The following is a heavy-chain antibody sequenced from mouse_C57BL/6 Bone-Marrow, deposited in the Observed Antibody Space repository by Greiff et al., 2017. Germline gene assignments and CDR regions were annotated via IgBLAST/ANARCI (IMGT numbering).Heavy chain of an antibody. CDR2: ISSGGSYT. V-gene: IGHV5-6*01. CDR1: GFTFSSYG. D-gene: IGHD1-1*01. CDR3: ASPYYYGSSYYAMDY. J-gene: IGHJ4*01. Sequence: EVQLVESGGDLVKPGGSLKLSCAASGFTFSSYGMSWVRPTPDKRLEWVATISSGGSYTYYPDSGKGRFTISRDNAKNTLYLQMSSLKSEDTAMYYCASPYYYGSSYYAMDYWGQGTSVTVSS.